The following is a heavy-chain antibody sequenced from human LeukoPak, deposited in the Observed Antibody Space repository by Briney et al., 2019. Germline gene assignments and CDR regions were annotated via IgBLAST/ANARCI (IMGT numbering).Heavy chain of an antibody. D-gene: IGHD6-13*01. CDR2: IIPIFGTA. V-gene: IGHV1-69*13. Sequence: GPSVKVSCKASGGTFSSYAISWVRQAPGQGLEWMGGIIPIFGTANYAQKFQGRVTITADESTSTAYMELSSLRSEDTAVYYCARGGKTSYSSSWYRGYYFDYWGQGTLVTVSS. CDR1: GGTFSSYA. J-gene: IGHJ4*02. CDR3: ARGGKTSYSSSWYRGYYFDY.